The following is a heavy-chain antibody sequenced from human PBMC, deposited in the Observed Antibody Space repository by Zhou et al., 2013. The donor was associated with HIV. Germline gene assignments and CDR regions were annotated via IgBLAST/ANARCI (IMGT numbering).Heavy chain of an antibody. Sequence: QVQLVQSGAEVKKPGSSVKVSCKASGGTFSSYAISWVRQAPGQGLEWMGGIIPIFGTANYAQKFQGRVTITADESTSTAYMELSSLRSEDTAVYYCARVLDAVGATGGAFDIWGQGDNGHRLF. CDR1: GGTFSSYA. D-gene: IGHD1-26*01. CDR3: ARVLDAVGATGGAFDI. CDR2: IIPIFGTA. V-gene: IGHV1-69*12. J-gene: IGHJ3*02.